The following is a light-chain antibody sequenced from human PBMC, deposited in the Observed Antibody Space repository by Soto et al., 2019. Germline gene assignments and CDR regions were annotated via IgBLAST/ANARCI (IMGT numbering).Light chain of an antibody. CDR3: QYYGSSPWT. CDR1: QSVRSSY. Sequence: EIVLTQSPGTLSLSPGERATLFCRTGQSVRSSYLAWYQQKPGQAPRLLIYGASTRATGIPDRFSGGGTGTDFTLTISRLDREHFAVYYCQYYGSSPWTFGQGTKVDIK. V-gene: IGKV3-20*01. J-gene: IGKJ1*01. CDR2: GAS.